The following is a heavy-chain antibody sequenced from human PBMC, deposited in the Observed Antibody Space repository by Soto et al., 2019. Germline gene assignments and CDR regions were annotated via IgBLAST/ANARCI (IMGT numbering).Heavy chain of an antibody. D-gene: IGHD2-15*01. CDR1: GYSFTSYW. Sequence: GESLKISCKGSGYSFTSYWIGWVRQMPGKGLEWMGIIYPGDSDTRYSPSFQGQVTISADKSIGTAYLQWSSLKASDTALYYCARQRYCSGGSCSRKGVYYYYYMDVWGKGTTVTVSS. V-gene: IGHV5-51*01. J-gene: IGHJ6*03. CDR3: ARQRYCSGGSCSRKGVYYYYYMDV. CDR2: IYPGDSDT.